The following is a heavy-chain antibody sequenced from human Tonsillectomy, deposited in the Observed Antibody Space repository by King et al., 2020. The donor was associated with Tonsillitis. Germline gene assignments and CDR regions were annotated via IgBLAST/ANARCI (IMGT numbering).Heavy chain of an antibody. V-gene: IGHV3-9*01. Sequence: VQLVESGGGLVQPGRSLRLSGAASGFTFDNYAMHWVRQAPGKGLEWVSGISWNSGSMGYADSVKGRFTISRDNAKNSLYLQMNSLRAEDSAFYYCAKEMGGSGRYFYGMDVWGQGTTVTVSS. CDR2: ISWNSGSM. CDR1: GFTFDNYA. D-gene: IGHD3-10*01. CDR3: AKEMGGSGRYFYGMDV. J-gene: IGHJ6*02.